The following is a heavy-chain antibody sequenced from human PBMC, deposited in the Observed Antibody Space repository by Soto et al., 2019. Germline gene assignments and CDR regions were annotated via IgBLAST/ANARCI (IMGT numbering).Heavy chain of an antibody. CDR3: AKQGDYDFWSSSNNWLDP. CDR2: IGGRGGST. V-gene: IGHV3-23*01. D-gene: IGHD3-3*01. CDR1: GFSFRSYG. Sequence: GGSLRLSCAASGFSFRSYGISWVRQSPGKGLEWVSSIGGRGGSTYYADSVKGRFTISRDNSKNTVYLQMNSLRVEDTAVYYCAKQGDYDFWSSSNNWLDPWGQGTLVTVSS. J-gene: IGHJ5*02.